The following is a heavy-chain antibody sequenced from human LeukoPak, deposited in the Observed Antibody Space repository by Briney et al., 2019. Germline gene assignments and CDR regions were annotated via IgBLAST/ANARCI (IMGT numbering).Heavy chain of an antibody. CDR1: GGSISSYY. Sequence: SETLSLTCTVSGGSISSYYWSWIRQPPGKGLEWIGYIYNSGSTNYNPSLKSRVTISVDTSKNQFSLKLSSVTAADTAVYYCARHSSGSYAYWGQGTLVTVSS. CDR2: IYNSGST. CDR3: ARHSSGSYAY. D-gene: IGHD1-26*01. J-gene: IGHJ4*02. V-gene: IGHV4-59*08.